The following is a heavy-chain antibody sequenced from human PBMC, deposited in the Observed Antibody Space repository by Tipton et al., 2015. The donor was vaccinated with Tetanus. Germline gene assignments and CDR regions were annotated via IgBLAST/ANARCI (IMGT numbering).Heavy chain of an antibody. CDR2: IDPNSGGT. D-gene: IGHD3-22*01. V-gene: IGHV1-2*02. CDR3: ARDRGNYIYYGMDV. Sequence: QLVQSGAEVKKPGASVKVSCKASGYTFSGYYMYWVRQAPGQGLEWVGWIDPNSGGTVYAPRFHGRVTMTRDTSISTAYMELSSLRSDDTAVYYCARDRGNYIYYGMDVWGPGTTVTVS. CDR1: GYTFSGYY. J-gene: IGHJ6*02.